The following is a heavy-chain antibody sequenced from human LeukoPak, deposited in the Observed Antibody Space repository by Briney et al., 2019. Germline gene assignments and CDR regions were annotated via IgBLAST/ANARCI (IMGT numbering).Heavy chain of an antibody. V-gene: IGHV5-51*01. D-gene: IGHD3-9*01. J-gene: IGHJ5*01. CDR3: ARLLDILTGNSFDS. Sequence: GESLKISCKGSGYSFSAYWFGWVRQMPGKGLEWMRIVYPGDSDTTHSPSFQGQVTISVDKSISTAYLQWSSLKASDTAMYYCARLLDILTGNSFDSWGQGTLVTVSS. CDR2: VYPGDSDT. CDR1: GYSFSAYW.